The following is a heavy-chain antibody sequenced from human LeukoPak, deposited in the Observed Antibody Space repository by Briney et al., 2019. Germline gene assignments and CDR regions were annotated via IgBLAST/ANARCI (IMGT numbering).Heavy chain of an antibody. CDR2: IWYDGSNK. J-gene: IGHJ4*02. CDR1: GFTFSSYG. D-gene: IGHD5-18*01. V-gene: IGHV3-33*08. CDR3: ARGTEDTAMTIDY. Sequence: GGSLRLSCAASGFTFSSYGMHWVRLAPGKGLEWVAVIWYDGSNKYYADSVKGRFTISRDNSKNTLYLQMNSLRAEDTAVYYCARGTEDTAMTIDYWGQGTLVTVSS.